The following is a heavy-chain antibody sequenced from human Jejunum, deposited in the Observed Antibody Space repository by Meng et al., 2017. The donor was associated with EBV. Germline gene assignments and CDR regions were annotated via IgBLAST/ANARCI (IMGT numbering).Heavy chain of an antibody. CDR2: IYHGGGT. Sequence: QVQRQGSGPRQEKPSGTLSLTCVVSGGSISDNDWWSWVRQPPGKGLEWLGEIYHGGGTNYNPSLESRVTISVDKSKNQFSLKLNSVTVADTAVYYCAGNGYYALEYWGPGVLVTVSS. J-gene: IGHJ4*02. D-gene: IGHD3-22*01. CDR3: AGNGYYALEY. V-gene: IGHV4-4*02. CDR1: GGSISDNDW.